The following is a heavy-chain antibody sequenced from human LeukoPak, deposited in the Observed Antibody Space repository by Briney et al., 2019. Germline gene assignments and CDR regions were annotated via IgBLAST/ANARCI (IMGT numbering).Heavy chain of an antibody. Sequence: SETLSLTCAVSGCSISSGGYSWSWMRHPPGKGLEWVGYIYHSGSSYYNPSLKSRVTISVARSKNQFSLKLSSVTAADTAVYYCARGFRIAAAALDYWGQGPLVTVSS. CDR1: GCSISSGGYS. D-gene: IGHD6-13*01. CDR3: ARGFRIAAAALDY. V-gene: IGHV4-30-2*01. J-gene: IGHJ4*02. CDR2: IYHSGSS.